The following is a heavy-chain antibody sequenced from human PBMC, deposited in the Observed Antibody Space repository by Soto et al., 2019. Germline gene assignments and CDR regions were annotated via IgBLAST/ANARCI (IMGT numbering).Heavy chain of an antibody. CDR1: GYTFTSYG. J-gene: IGHJ6*03. Sequence: QVQLVQSGAEVKKPGASVKVSCKASGYTFTSYGISWVRQAPGQGLEWMGWISAYNGNTNYAQKLQGRVTMTTDTSTSTAYMELRSLRSDDTAVYYCAREYSGYDYDYYYYYMDVWGKGTTVTVSS. CDR3: AREYSGYDYDYYYYYMDV. D-gene: IGHD5-12*01. V-gene: IGHV1-18*01. CDR2: ISAYNGNT.